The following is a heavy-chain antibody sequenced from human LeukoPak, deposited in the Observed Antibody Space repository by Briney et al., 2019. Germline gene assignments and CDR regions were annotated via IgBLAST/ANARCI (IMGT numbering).Heavy chain of an antibody. V-gene: IGHV1-2*02. D-gene: IGHD3-10*01. CDR1: GYTFTGYY. CDR3: ARVLPMVRGVLDY. Sequence: ASVKVSCKASGYTFTGYYMHWVRQAPGQGLEWMGWINPNSGGTNYAQKFQGRVTMTRDTSISTAYIELSRLRSDDTAVYYCARVLPMVRGVLDYWGQGTLVTVSS. J-gene: IGHJ4*02. CDR2: INPNSGGT.